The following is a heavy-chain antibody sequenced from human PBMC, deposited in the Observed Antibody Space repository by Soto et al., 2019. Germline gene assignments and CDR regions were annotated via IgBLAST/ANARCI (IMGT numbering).Heavy chain of an antibody. Sequence: SETLSHTCAFSGFSISSGGYSWSWIRQPPGKGLEWIGYMYHSGSTYYNPSLKSRVTISIDRSKNQFSLKLSSVTAADTAVYCCARVPDYWGQGILVPSPQ. CDR1: GFSISSGGYS. D-gene: IGHD2-2*01. CDR3: ARVPDY. CDR2: MYHSGST. J-gene: IGHJ4*02. V-gene: IGHV4-30-2*01.